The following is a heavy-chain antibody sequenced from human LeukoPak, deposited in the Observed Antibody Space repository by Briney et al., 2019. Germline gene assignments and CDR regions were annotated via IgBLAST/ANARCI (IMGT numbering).Heavy chain of an antibody. J-gene: IGHJ6*02. CDR2: ISYDGSNK. CDR3: ARAGSSGWYRFDGMDV. D-gene: IGHD6-19*01. Sequence: PGRSLRLSCAASGFTFSSYAMHWVRQAPGKGLEWVAVISYDGSNKYYADSVKGRFTISRDNSKNTLYLQMNSLRAEDTAVYYCARAGSSGWYRFDGMDVWGQGTTVTVSS. V-gene: IGHV3-30*04. CDR1: GFTFSSYA.